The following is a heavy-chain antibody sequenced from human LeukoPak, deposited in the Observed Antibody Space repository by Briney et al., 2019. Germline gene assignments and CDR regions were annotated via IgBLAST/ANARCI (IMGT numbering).Heavy chain of an antibody. CDR1: GYTLTELS. Sequence: ASVKVSCKVSGYTLTELSMHWVRQAPGKGLEWMGGFDPEDGETIYAQKFQGRVTMTEDTSTDTAYMELSSLRSEDTAVYYCARYCSSTSCYFANWFDPWGQGTLVTVSS. D-gene: IGHD2-2*01. CDR2: FDPEDGET. J-gene: IGHJ5*02. CDR3: ARYCSSTSCYFANWFDP. V-gene: IGHV1-24*01.